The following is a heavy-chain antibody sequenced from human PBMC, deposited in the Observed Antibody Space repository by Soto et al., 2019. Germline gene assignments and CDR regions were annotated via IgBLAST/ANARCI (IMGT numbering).Heavy chain of an antibody. Sequence: ASVKVSGKASGYTFNNYDIHWVRQAPGHGLEWMGWMNPNSGNTGYAQNFRGRVTMTQNTAIGTAYMELSSLRSDATATYYCTRAYGAETFDFWGQGTRVTVSS. D-gene: IGHD3-10*01. CDR1: GYTFNNYD. J-gene: IGHJ5*01. CDR3: TRAYGAETFDF. V-gene: IGHV1-8*02. CDR2: MNPNSGNT.